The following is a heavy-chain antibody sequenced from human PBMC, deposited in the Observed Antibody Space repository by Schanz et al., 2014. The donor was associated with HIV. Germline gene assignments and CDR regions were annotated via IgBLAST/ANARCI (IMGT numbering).Heavy chain of an antibody. V-gene: IGHV3-33*03. Sequence: QVQLVESGGGVVQPGRSLRLSCAASGFTFSDYGMHWVRQAPGKGLEWVAVIWYDGNTKFYGDSVKGRFTISRDNAKNSLSLQMNSLRAEDAAVYFCAKSNGGDTAVVQYYFDYWGQGTLVSVSS. CDR3: AKSNGGDTAVVQYYFDY. CDR2: IWYDGNTK. D-gene: IGHD5-18*01. CDR1: GFTFSDYG. J-gene: IGHJ4*02.